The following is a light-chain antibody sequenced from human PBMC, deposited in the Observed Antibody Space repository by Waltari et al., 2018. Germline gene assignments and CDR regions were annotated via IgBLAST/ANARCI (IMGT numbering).Light chain of an antibody. Sequence: AIQMTQSPSSLSASIGDRVTITCRASQRIRDGLAWFQQKPGKAPKLLIYAASTLESGVPSRFGGSGSGTEFTLTISSLQPEDFATYYCLQDFNYPWTFGQGTKVEIK. CDR2: AAS. CDR3: LQDFNYPWT. CDR1: QRIRDG. J-gene: IGKJ1*01. V-gene: IGKV1-6*01.